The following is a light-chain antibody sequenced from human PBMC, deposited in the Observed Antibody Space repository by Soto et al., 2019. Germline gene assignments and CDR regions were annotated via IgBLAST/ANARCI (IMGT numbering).Light chain of an antibody. Sequence: EVVLTQSPGTLSLSPGERATLSCRASQAVSSILLAWYQQKPGQAPRLLIYGASSRATGIPDRFSGSGSGTDFTLTVSRLEPEDSAVYYCQQHGTSPIFGGGTKVEIK. CDR3: QQHGTSPI. CDR2: GAS. V-gene: IGKV3-20*01. CDR1: QAVSSIL. J-gene: IGKJ4*01.